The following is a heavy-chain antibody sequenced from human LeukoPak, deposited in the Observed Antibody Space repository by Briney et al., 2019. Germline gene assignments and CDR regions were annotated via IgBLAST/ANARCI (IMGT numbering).Heavy chain of an antibody. D-gene: IGHD2-8*01. CDR1: GGSISSYY. CDR3: ARGDIVLMVAYYYGMDV. CDR2: IYYSGST. V-gene: IGHV4-59*01. J-gene: IGHJ6*02. Sequence: PSETLSLTCTVSGGSISSYYWSWIRQPPGKGLEWIGYIYYSGSTNYNPSLKSRVTISVDTSKNQFSLKLSSVTAADTAVYYCARGDIVLMVAYYYGMDVWGQGTTVTVSS.